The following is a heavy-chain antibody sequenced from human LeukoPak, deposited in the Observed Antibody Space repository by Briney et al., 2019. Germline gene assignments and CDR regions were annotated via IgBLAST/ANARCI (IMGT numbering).Heavy chain of an antibody. J-gene: IGHJ6*03. D-gene: IGHD3-10*01. CDR2: ISTYNGNT. CDR1: GYTFTSYG. CDR3: ARVSYYGSGLTPDYYYYYMDV. V-gene: IGHV1-18*01. Sequence: ASVKASCKASGYTFTSYGISWVRQAPGQGLEWMGWISTYNGNTNYAQKLQGRVTMTTDTPTSIAYMELRSLRSDDTAVYYCARVSYYGSGLTPDYYYYYMDVWGKGTTVTVSS.